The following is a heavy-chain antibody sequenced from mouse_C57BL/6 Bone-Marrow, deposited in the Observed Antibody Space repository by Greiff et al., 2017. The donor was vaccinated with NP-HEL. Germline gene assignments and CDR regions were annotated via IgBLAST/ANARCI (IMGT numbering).Heavy chain of an antibody. CDR2: IDPENGDT. V-gene: IGHV14-4*01. CDR1: GFNIKDDY. Sequence: EVKLVESGAELVRPGASVKLSCTASGFNIKDDYMHWVKQRPEQGLEWIGWIDPENGDTEYASKFQGKATITADTSSNTAYLQLSSLTSEDTAVYYCTIIYYGYDGGYYFDYWGQGTTLTVSS. D-gene: IGHD2-2*01. J-gene: IGHJ2*01. CDR3: TIIYYGYDGGYYFDY.